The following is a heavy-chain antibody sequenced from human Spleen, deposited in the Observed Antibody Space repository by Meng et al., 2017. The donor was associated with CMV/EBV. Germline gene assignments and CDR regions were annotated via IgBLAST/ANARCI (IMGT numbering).Heavy chain of an antibody. CDR1: GVTFSSYS. J-gene: IGHJ5*02. CDR3: ARVGWVDP. CDR2: IMPLLGIA. V-gene: IGHV1-69*02. Sequence: SVSCKASGVTFSSYSISWVRQAPGQGLEWMGRIMPLLGIANYAEKFQGRVTITADKSTSTAYMELRSLRSEDTAVYYCARVGWVDPWGQGTLVTVSS.